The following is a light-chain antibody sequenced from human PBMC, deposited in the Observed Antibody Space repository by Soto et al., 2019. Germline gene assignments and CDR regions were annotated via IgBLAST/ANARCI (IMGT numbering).Light chain of an antibody. CDR3: QQYDNLPIT. Sequence: LSASVGDRVTITCQASQDISNYLNWYQQKPGKAPKLLIYDASNLETGVPSRFSGSGSGTDFTFTISSLQPEDIATYYCQQYDNLPITFGQGTRLEI. CDR1: QDISNY. CDR2: DAS. J-gene: IGKJ5*01. V-gene: IGKV1-33*01.